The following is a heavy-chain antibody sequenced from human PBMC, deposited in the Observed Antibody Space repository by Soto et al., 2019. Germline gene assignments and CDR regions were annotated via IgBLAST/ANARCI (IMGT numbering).Heavy chain of an antibody. Sequence: GGSLRLSCAASGFTFSSYWMHWVRQAPGKGLVWVSRINSDGSSTSYADSVKGRFTISRDNAKNKVYLQMNSLRAEDTAVYYCARDPPHGGTSSWDADSWGQGTLVTVSS. J-gene: IGHJ4*02. D-gene: IGHD2-15*01. V-gene: IGHV3-74*01. CDR3: ARDPPHGGTSSWDADS. CDR2: INSDGSST. CDR1: GFTFSSYW.